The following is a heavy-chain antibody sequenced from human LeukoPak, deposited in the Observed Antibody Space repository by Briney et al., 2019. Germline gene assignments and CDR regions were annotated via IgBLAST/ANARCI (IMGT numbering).Heavy chain of an antibody. D-gene: IGHD3-10*01. CDR1: GFTFSSYA. V-gene: IGHV3-23*01. J-gene: IGHJ3*02. Sequence: GGSLRLSCAASGFTFSSYAMSWVRQAPGRGLEWVSAISGSGGSTYHADSVKGRFTISRDNSKNTLYLQMNSLRAEDTAVYYCARGGQGVIIAHYDAFDIWGQGTMVTVSS. CDR3: ARGGQGVIIAHYDAFDI. CDR2: ISGSGGST.